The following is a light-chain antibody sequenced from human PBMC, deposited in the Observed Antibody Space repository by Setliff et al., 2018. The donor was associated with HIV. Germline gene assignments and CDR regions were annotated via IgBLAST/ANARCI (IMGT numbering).Light chain of an antibody. V-gene: IGLV2-14*01. J-gene: IGLJ2*01. CDR2: DVS. CDR3: SSYTSSSTLV. CDR1: SSDVGGYNY. Sequence: QSALTQPASVSGSPGQSITISCTGTSSDVGGYNYVSWYQQHPGKAPKLMISDVSKRPSGVSSRFSGSKSGNTASLTISGLQTEDEADYYCSSYTSSSTLVFGGGTQLTVL.